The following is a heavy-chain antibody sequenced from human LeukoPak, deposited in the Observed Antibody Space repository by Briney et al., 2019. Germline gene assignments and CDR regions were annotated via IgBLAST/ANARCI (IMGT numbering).Heavy chain of an antibody. CDR2: VNPNSGNT. J-gene: IGHJ6*03. Sequence: GASVTVSCKASGYTFSSYDVNWVRQAPGQGLEWMGWVNPNSGNTGYAQKFQGRVTVTRNTSISTVYMELSSLRSEDTAVYYCAREVQAYDFWSTDYYMDVWGKGTTATVSS. CDR1: GYTFSSYD. V-gene: IGHV1-8*03. D-gene: IGHD3-3*01. CDR3: AREVQAYDFWSTDYYMDV.